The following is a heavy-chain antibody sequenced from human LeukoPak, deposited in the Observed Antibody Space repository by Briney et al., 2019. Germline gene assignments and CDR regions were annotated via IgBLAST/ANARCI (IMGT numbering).Heavy chain of an antibody. J-gene: IGHJ4*02. CDR2: IIPIFGTA. D-gene: IGHD3-22*01. Sequence: SVTVSCKASGGTFSSYAISWVRQAPGQGLEWMGGIIPIFGTANYAQKFQGRVTITADESTSTAYMELSSLRSEDTAVYYCARDFPLSYYDSSGAFGYWGQGTLVTVSS. V-gene: IGHV1-69*13. CDR3: ARDFPLSYYDSSGAFGY. CDR1: GGTFSSYA.